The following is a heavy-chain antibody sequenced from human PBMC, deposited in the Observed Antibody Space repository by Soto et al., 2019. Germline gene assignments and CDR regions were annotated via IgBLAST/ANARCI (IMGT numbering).Heavy chain of an antibody. CDR1: GYTLTELS. CDR3: ATGSEIDIVATITAFDI. Sequence: ASVKVSCKVSGYTLTELSMHWVRQAPGKGLEWMGGFDPEDGETIYAQKFQGRVTMTEETSTDTAYMELSSLRSEDTAVYYCATGSEIDIVATITAFDIWGQGTMVTVSS. J-gene: IGHJ3*02. D-gene: IGHD5-12*01. CDR2: FDPEDGET. V-gene: IGHV1-24*01.